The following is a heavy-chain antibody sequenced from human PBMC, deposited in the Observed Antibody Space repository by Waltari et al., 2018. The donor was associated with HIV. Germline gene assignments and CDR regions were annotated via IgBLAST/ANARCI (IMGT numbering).Heavy chain of an antibody. Sequence: EVQLVESGGVLVKPGGSLSLACAASGFTFSTAWMSWVRQAPGKGLEWVGRIKNIADGGTTECGAPVKGRFTISRDDSQNTVFRQMNSLKTEDTAVYFCVTGLLYKRYWGQGTLVTVSS. CDR2: IKNIADGGTT. D-gene: IGHD1-1*01. V-gene: IGHV3-15*01. J-gene: IGHJ4*02. CDR1: GFTFSTAW. CDR3: VTGLLYKRY.